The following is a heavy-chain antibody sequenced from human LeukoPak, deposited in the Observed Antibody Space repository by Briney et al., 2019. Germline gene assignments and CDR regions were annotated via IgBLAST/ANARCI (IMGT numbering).Heavy chain of an antibody. CDR3: ATNPHCSSTSCYGYYYYYYYMDV. J-gene: IGHJ6*03. CDR1: GGTFSSYA. V-gene: IGHV1-69*06. Sequence: ASVKVSCKASGGTFSSYAISWVRQAPGQGLEWMGGIIPIFGTASYAQKFQGRVTITADKSTSTAYMELSSLRSEDTAVYYCATNPHCSSTSCYGYYYYYYYMDVWGKGTTVTVSS. D-gene: IGHD2-2*01. CDR2: IIPIFGTA.